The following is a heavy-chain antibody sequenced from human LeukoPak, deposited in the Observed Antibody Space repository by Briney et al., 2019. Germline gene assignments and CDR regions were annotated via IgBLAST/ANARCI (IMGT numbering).Heavy chain of an antibody. Sequence: SETLSLTCAVSGGSISSSNWWSWVRQPPGKGLEWIGEIYHSGSTNYNPSLKSRVTISVDKSKNQFSLKLSSVTAADTAVYYCARDPGTRAGYFQHWGQGTLVTVSS. D-gene: IGHD1/OR15-1a*01. J-gene: IGHJ1*01. CDR1: GGSISSSNW. CDR2: IYHSGST. CDR3: ARDPGTRAGYFQH. V-gene: IGHV4-4*02.